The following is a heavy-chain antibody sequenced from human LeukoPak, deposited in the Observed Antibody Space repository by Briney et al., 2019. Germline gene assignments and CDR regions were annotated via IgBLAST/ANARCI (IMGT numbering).Heavy chain of an antibody. J-gene: IGHJ4*02. CDR2: IRSKAYGGTT. CDR3: TRDGGGYCSSTSCYTGYYDYVWGIYRSRLPGEGFDY. CDR1: GFTFGDYA. Sequence: GSLRLSCTASGFTFGDYAMSWFRQAPGKGLEWVGFIRSKAYGGTTEYAASVKGRFTISRDDSKSIAYLQMNSLKTEDTAVYYCTRDGGGYCSSTSCYTGYYDYVWGIYRSRLPGEGFDYWGQGTLVTVSS. D-gene: IGHD3-16*02. V-gene: IGHV3-49*03.